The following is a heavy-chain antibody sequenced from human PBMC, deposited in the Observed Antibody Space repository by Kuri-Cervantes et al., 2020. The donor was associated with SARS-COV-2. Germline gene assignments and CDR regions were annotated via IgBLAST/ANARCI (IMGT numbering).Heavy chain of an antibody. V-gene: IGHV3-9*01. Sequence: LSLTCAASGFTFKEHAMHWVRQAPGEGLEWVSGISWNSDSIGYADSVRGRFTISRDNAMHSLYLQMNSLRAEDTALYFCAKDLGAGDYFYFYAMDVWGQGTTVTVSS. CDR3: AKDLGAGDYFYFYAMDV. D-gene: IGHD3-16*01. J-gene: IGHJ6*02. CDR1: GFTFKEHA. CDR2: ISWNSDSI.